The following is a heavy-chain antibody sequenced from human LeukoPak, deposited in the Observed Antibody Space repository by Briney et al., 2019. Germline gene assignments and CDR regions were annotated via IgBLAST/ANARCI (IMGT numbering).Heavy chain of an antibody. CDR3: ARGDLMNRLF. V-gene: IGHV3-21*01. CDR2: ISSSSSYI. CDR1: GFTFSSYN. J-gene: IGHJ4*02. Sequence: GGSLRLSCAASGFTFSSYNMNWVRQAPGKGLEWVSFISSSSSYIYYTDSVKGRFTISRDNAKNSLYLQMNSLRAEDTAVYYCARGDLMNRLFWGQGTLVTVSS.